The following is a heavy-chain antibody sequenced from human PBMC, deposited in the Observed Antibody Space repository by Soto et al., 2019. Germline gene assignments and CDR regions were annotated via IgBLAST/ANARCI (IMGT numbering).Heavy chain of an antibody. CDR2: INPKSGDT. J-gene: IGHJ4*02. V-gene: IGHV1-2*06. CDR1: GYTFTAYS. CDR3: ARAVGGPFDF. D-gene: IGHD6-19*01. Sequence: ASVKVSCKASGYTFTAYSMHWVRRAPGQGLEWMRRINPKSGDTNYAEVYQDRVTMTRDTSITTAYIELSGLTSDDTAVYYCARAVGGPFDFWGQGTLVTVST.